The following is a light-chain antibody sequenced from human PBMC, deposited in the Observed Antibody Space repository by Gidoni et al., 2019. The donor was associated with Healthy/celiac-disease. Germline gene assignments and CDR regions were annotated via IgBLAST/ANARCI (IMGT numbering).Light chain of an antibody. V-gene: IGKV3-20*01. CDR3: QQYGSSRLT. CDR2: GAS. J-gene: IGKJ4*01. CDR1: QSVSSSY. Sequence: EIVLTQSPGTLSLSPGERATLSCRASQSVSSSYLAWYQQKPGHAPRLLIYGASSRATGIQDSFSGSGSGTDFTLTISRLEPEDFAVYYCQQYGSSRLTFGGGTKVEIK.